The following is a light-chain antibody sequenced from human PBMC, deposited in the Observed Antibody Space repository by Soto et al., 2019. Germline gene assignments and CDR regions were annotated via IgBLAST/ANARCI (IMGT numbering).Light chain of an antibody. CDR2: DVN. CDR1: SSDIGAYAY. J-gene: IGLJ2*01. Sequence: QSALTQPASVSGSPGQSIAISCTGTSSDIGAYAYVSWYQQHPGKIPKLIVFDVNYRPSGVSSRFSGSKSGNTASLTISGLQAEDEADYYSGSYTRSNSVIFGGGTKLTVL. CDR3: GSYTRSNSVI. V-gene: IGLV2-14*03.